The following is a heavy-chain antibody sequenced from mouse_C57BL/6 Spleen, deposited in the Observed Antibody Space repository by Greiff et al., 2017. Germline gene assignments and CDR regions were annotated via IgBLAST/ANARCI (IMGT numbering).Heavy chain of an antibody. CDR1: GFTFSSYA. D-gene: IGHD1-1*01. J-gene: IGHJ2*01. CDR3: ARDTTNDFDY. Sequence: DVKLVESGGGLVKPGGSLKLSCAASGFTFSSYAMSWVRQPPEKRLEWVATISDGGSSTYYTDNVKGRFTITRDNAKNNLYLQMSHLKSEDTAMYYCARDTTNDFDYWGQGTTLTVSS. V-gene: IGHV5-4*01. CDR2: ISDGGSST.